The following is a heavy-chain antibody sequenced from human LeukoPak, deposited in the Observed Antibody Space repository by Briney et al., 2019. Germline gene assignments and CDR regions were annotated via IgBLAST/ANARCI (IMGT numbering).Heavy chain of an antibody. V-gene: IGHV4-59*02. CDR2: IYYSGST. CDR1: GGSVSSYY. CDR3: ARDLVLNPYCGGDCYSL. D-gene: IGHD2-21*02. J-gene: IGHJ4*02. Sequence: PSETLSLTCTVSGGSVSSYYWSWIRQPPGKGLEWVGYIYYSGSTNYNPSLKSRVTISVDTSKNQFSLKLSSVTAADTAVYYCARDLVLNPYCGGDCYSLWGQGTLVTVSS.